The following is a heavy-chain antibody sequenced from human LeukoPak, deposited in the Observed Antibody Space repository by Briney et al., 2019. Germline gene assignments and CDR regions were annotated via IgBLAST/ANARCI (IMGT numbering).Heavy chain of an antibody. CDR1: GGTFSSYA. CDR3: ARTCRDGYNHYFDY. J-gene: IGHJ4*02. V-gene: IGHV1-69*04. Sequence: ASVKVSCKASGGTFSSYATSWVRQAPGQGLEWTGRIIPILGIANYAQKFQGRVTITADKPTSTAYMELSSLRSEDTAVYYCARTCRDGYNHYFDYWGQGTLVTVSS. D-gene: IGHD5-24*01. CDR2: IIPILGIA.